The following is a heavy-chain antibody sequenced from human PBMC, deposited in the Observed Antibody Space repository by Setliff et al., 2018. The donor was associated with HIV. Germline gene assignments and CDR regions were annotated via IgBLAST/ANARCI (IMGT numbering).Heavy chain of an antibody. J-gene: IGHJ4*02. CDR2: IWYDGSNK. CDR1: GFTFSSYA. Sequence: GSLRLSCAASGFTFSSYAMHWVRQAPGKGLEWVAVIWYDGSNKYYADSVKGRFTISRDNSKKMLYLQMNSLRVEDTAVYYCARDLHRLYSNSGGGFDHWGQGALVTVSS. V-gene: IGHV3-33*01. D-gene: IGHD6-6*01. CDR3: ARDLHRLYSNSGGGFDH.